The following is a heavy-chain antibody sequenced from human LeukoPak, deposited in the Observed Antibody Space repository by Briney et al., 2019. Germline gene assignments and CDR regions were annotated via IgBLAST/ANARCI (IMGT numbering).Heavy chain of an antibody. Sequence: QPGGSLRLSCAASGFTFSSYSMNWVRQAPGKGLEWVSYISSSSSTIYYADSVKGRFTISRDNAKNSLYLQMNSLRAEDTAVYYCARDKYYYGSGSYFVDYWGQGTLVTASS. J-gene: IGHJ4*02. V-gene: IGHV3-48*01. CDR3: ARDKYYYGSGSYFVDY. CDR2: ISSSSSTI. D-gene: IGHD3-10*01. CDR1: GFTFSSYS.